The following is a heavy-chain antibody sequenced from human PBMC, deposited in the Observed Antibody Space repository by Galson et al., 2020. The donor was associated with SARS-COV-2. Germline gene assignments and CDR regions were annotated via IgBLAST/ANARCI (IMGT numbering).Heavy chain of an antibody. CDR3: ARRGPSRDFWSDIKRQYYMDV. D-gene: IGHD3-3*01. V-gene: IGHV4-34*01. Sequence: SETLSLTCAVYGGSFRAYYWTWIRQPPGKGLEWIGEISHSGSTNYNPSLKSRVTISVDTSKNQFSLKLTSVTAADTAMYYCARRGPSRDFWSDIKRQYYMDVWGRGTTVTVSS. CDR1: GGSFRAYY. CDR2: ISHSGST. J-gene: IGHJ6*03.